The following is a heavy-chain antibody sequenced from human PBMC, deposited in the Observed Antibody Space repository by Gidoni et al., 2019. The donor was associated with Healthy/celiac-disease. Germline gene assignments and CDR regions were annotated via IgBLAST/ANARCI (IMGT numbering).Heavy chain of an antibody. J-gene: IGHJ4*02. Sequence: EVQLVESGGGLVKPGGSLRLSCAASGFTFSSYSMNWVRQAPGKGLEWVSSISSSSSYIYYEDSVKGRFTISRDNAKNSLYLQMNSLRAEDTAVYYCARVDGPPAICLDYWGQGTLVTVSS. CDR2: ISSSSSYI. V-gene: IGHV3-21*01. D-gene: IGHD2-2*02. CDR1: GFTFSSYS. CDR3: ARVDGPPAICLDY.